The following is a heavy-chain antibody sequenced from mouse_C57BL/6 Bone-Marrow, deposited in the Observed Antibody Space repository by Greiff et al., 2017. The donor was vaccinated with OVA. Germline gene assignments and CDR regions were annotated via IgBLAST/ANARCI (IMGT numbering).Heavy chain of an antibody. V-gene: IGHV14-3*01. J-gene: IGHJ4*01. CDR2: IDPANDNT. D-gene: IGHD1-1*01. Sequence: EVKPQQSVAELVRPGASVKLSCTASGFNIKNTYMHWVKQRPEQGLEWIGRIDPANDNTKYAPKFQGKATMTADTSSNTAYLQLSSLLSEDTAVYCCARGNFGSSFYAMDYWGQGTSVTVSS. CDR3: ARGNFGSSFYAMDY. CDR1: GFNIKNTY.